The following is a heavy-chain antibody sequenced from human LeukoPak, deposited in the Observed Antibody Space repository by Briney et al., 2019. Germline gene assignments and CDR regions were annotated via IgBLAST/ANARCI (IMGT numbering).Heavy chain of an antibody. CDR2: IIPIFGTA. CDR1: GGTFSSYA. D-gene: IGHD2-2*02. CDR3: AREWRGYCSSTSCYTWNWFDP. V-gene: IGHV1-69*13. Sequence: SVKVSCKASGGTFSSYAISWVRQAPGQGLEWMGGIIPIFGTANYAQKFQGRVTITADESTSTAYMELSSLRSEDTAVYYCAREWRGYCSSTSCYTWNWFDPWGQGTLVTVSS. J-gene: IGHJ5*02.